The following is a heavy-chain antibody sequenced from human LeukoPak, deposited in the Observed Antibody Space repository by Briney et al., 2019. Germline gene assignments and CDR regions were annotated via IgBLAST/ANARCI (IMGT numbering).Heavy chain of an antibody. CDR2: LSSNGGST. CDR1: GFTFSSYA. J-gene: IGHJ4*02. Sequence: GGSLRLSCAASGFTFSSYAMHRVRQAPGKGLEYVSALSSNGGSTYYANSVKGRFTISRDNSKNTLYLQMGSLRAEDMAVYYCARADSTWYYSDYWGQGTLVTASS. CDR3: ARADSTWYYSDY. V-gene: IGHV3-64*01. D-gene: IGHD6-13*01.